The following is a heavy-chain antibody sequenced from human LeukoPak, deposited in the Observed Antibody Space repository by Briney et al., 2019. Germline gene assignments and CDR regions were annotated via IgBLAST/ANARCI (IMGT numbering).Heavy chain of an antibody. CDR3: ARDIGVAPAAAVARPFYYYYGMDV. CDR2: ISAYNGNT. V-gene: IGHV1-18*01. CDR1: GYTFTSYG. J-gene: IGHJ6*02. Sequence: ASVKVSCKASGYTFTSYGISWVRQAPGQGLEWMGWISAYNGNTNYAQKLQGRVTMTTDTSTSTAYMELRSLRSDDTAVYYCARDIGVAPAAAVARPFYYYYGMDVWGQGTTVTVSS. D-gene: IGHD2-2*01.